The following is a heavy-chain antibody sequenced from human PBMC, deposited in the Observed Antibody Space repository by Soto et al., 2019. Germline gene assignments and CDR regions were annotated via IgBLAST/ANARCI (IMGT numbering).Heavy chain of an antibody. D-gene: IGHD3-22*01. CDR1: GGYISSSSSC. V-gene: IGHV4-39*01. J-gene: IGHJ4*02. CDR3: AGLYPYESSGYHLNY. CDR2: IYYLGNT. Sequence: SETQPLSYTVSGGYISSSSSCWGWIRQPPGKGLEWVGSIYYLGNTYYNPSLGSRVTISVDTSKNQFSLKLRSVTAADTAVFYCAGLYPYESSGYHLNYWGQGALVTVSS.